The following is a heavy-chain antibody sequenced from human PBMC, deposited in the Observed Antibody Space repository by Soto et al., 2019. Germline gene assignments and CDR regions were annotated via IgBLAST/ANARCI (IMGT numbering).Heavy chain of an antibody. CDR1: GYSFTSYW. D-gene: IGHD2-2*01. J-gene: IGHJ6*02. Sequence: PGESLKISCKGSGYSFTSYWISWVRQMPGKGLEWMGRIDPSDSYTNYSPSFQGHVTISADKSISTAYLQWSSLKASDTAMYYCARYCSSTSCYGLTRGGYYYYGMDVWGQGTTVTVS. CDR2: IDPSDSYT. CDR3: ARYCSSTSCYGLTRGGYYYYGMDV. V-gene: IGHV5-10-1*01.